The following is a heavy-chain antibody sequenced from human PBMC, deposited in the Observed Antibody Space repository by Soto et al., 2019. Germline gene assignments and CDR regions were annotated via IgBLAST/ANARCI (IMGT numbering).Heavy chain of an antibody. CDR1: GFTFGDYA. V-gene: IGHV3-49*03. Sequence: GGSLRLSCTASGFTFGDYAMSWFRQAPGKGLEWVGFIRSKAYGGTTEYAASVKGRFTISRDDSKSIAYLQMNSLKTEDTAVYYCTRFQGPENPNCSSTSCYRYYYYGMDVWGQGTTVTVSS. CDR3: TRFQGPENPNCSSTSCYRYYYYGMDV. CDR2: IRSKAYGGTT. D-gene: IGHD2-2*02. J-gene: IGHJ6*02.